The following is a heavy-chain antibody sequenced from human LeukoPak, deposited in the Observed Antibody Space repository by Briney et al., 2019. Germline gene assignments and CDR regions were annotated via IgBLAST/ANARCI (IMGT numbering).Heavy chain of an antibody. V-gene: IGHV3-7*04. CDR3: ARVYCGGGRCDSYLDY. D-gene: IGHD2-15*01. CDR1: GFTFSRYW. CDR2: INQDGSEK. Sequence: GGSLRLSCAASGFTFSRYWMSWVRQAPGKGLEWVANINQDGSEKFYVDSVKGRFAISRDIAKNSLFLQMNSLRAEDTAVYYCARVYCGGGRCDSYLDYWGQGTLVTVSS. J-gene: IGHJ4*02.